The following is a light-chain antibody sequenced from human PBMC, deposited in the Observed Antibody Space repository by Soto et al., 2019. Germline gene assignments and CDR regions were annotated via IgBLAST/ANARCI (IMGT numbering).Light chain of an antibody. CDR1: SSDIGGSEY. V-gene: IGLV2-14*03. Sequence: QSALTQPASESGSPGQLITISCAGTSSDIGGSEYVAWYQQHPGKAPKLMIYGVSNRPSGVSNRFSGSKSGNTASLTISGLQAEDEADYFCYSSRSSSTTFYVFGTGTKLTVL. J-gene: IGLJ1*01. CDR3: YSSRSSSTTFYV. CDR2: GVS.